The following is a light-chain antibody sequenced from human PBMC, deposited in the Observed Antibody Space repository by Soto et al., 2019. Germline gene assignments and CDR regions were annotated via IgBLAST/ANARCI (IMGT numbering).Light chain of an antibody. Sequence: QSVLTQPASVSGSPGQSITISCTGTSSDIGSYNLVSWYRQYPDTAPKLMIYDVSKRPSGVSNRFSGSKSGNTASLTISGLQAEDEADYYCCSYAGSSTLVFGGGTKLTVL. CDR1: SSDIGSYNL. J-gene: IGLJ3*02. V-gene: IGLV2-23*02. CDR2: DVS. CDR3: CSYAGSSTLV.